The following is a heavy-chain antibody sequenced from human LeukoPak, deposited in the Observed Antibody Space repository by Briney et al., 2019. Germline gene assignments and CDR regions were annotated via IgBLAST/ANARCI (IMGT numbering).Heavy chain of an antibody. D-gene: IGHD2-2*01. J-gene: IGHJ4*02. Sequence: GGSLRLSCAASGFTFSSYAMSWVRQAPGKGLEWVSAISGSGGSTYYADSVKGRFTISRDNSKNTLYLQMNSLRAEDTAVYYCAKSRMVVVVIPAEFDYWGQGTLVTVSS. CDR1: GFTFSSYA. V-gene: IGHV3-23*01. CDR2: ISGSGGST. CDR3: AKSRMVVVVIPAEFDY.